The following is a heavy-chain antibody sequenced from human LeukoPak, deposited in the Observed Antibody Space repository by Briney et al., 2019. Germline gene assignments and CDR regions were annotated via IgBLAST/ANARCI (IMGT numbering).Heavy chain of an antibody. D-gene: IGHD3-22*01. J-gene: IGHJ3*02. CDR1: GYTFTGYY. Sequence: ASVKVSCKASGYTFTGYYMHWVRQAPGQGLEWMGWINPNSGGTNYAQKFQGRVTMTRDTSISTAYMELSRLRSDDTAVYYCARYVGYDGNRELVAAFDIWGQGTMVTVSS. V-gene: IGHV1-2*02. CDR3: ARYVGYDGNRELVAAFDI. CDR2: INPNSGGT.